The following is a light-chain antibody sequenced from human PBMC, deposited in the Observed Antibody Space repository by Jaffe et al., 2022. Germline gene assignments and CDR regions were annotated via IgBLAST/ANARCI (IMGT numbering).Light chain of an antibody. CDR1: TSDIGSHY. CDR2: KNS. J-gene: IGLJ3*02. V-gene: IGLV1-47*01. Sequence: QSVLTQPPSASGTPGQRVTISCSGSTSDIGSHYVCWYQQVPGTAPKLLIYKNSQRPSGVPDRFSGSKSGTSASLAISGLRSEDEAHYYCAAWDDSLSDWVFGGGTWLSVL. CDR3: AAWDDSLSDWV.